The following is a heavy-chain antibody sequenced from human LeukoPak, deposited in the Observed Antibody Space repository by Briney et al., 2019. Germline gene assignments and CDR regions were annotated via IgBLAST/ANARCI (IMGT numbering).Heavy chain of an antibody. CDR3: ARYSPPRGYSYGFDY. J-gene: IGHJ4*02. CDR2: IYYSGST. V-gene: IGHV4-61*05. CDR1: GGSTSSSSYY. Sequence: SETLSLTCTVSGGSTSSSSYYWGWIRQPPGKGLEWIGYIYYSGSTNYNPSLKSRVTISVDTSKNQFSLKLSSVTAADTAVYYCARYSPPRGYSYGFDYWGQGTLVTVSS. D-gene: IGHD5-18*01.